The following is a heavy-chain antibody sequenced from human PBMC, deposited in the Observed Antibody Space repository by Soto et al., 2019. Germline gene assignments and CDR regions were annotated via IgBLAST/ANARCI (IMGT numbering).Heavy chain of an antibody. D-gene: IGHD3-16*01. Sequence: SETLSLTCTVSGGYVRSSLYYWSWIRQPPGKGLKWIGFIYYSGSSNYNPSLKSRISISLDTSKDQFSLRMASVTAADTAVYFCARDRRDDYAWGAKGILDFWGPATQVTVSS. CDR2: IYYSGSS. J-gene: IGHJ4*02. CDR1: GGYVRSSLYY. V-gene: IGHV4-61*01. CDR3: ARDRRDDYAWGAKGILDF.